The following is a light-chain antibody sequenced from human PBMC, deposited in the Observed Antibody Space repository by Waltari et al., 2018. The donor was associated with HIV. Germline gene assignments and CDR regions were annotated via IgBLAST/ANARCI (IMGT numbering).Light chain of an antibody. Sequence: QSVLTQPPSLSGAPGQTVTISCTGTSSNIGADYHVHWYQQLPGTATKLLIYGTTVRPSGVPDRFAGSKTCTSASLAITGLQADDEADYYCQSYDSSLSAWVFGGGTKLTGL. V-gene: IGLV1-40*01. CDR3: QSYDSSLSAWV. CDR2: GTT. J-gene: IGLJ3*02. CDR1: SSNIGADYH.